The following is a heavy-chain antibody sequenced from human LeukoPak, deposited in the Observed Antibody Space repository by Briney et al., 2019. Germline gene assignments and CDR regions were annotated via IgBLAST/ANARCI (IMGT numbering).Heavy chain of an antibody. CDR1: GGSISSSSYY. J-gene: IGHJ3*02. CDR3: ARARSYYDSYAFDI. V-gene: IGHV4-61*02. CDR2: IYTSGST. Sequence: TSETLSLTCTVSGGSISSSSYYWSWIRQPAGKGLEWIGRIYTSGSTNYNPSLKSRVTMSVDTSKNQFSLKLSSVTAADTAVYYCARARSYYDSYAFDIWGQGTMVTVSS. D-gene: IGHD3-22*01.